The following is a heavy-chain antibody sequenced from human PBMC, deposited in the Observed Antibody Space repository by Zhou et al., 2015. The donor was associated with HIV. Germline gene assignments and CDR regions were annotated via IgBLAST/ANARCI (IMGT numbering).Heavy chain of an antibody. Sequence: QVQLVQSGAEVKKPGSSVKVSCKASGGTFSSYAISWVRQAPGQGLEWMGGIIPIFGTANYAQKFQGRVTITADKSTSTAYMELSSLRSEDTAVYYCARGKLLWFGGSGHYVMDVWGQGTTVTVSS. CDR2: IIPIFGTA. V-gene: IGHV1-69*06. J-gene: IGHJ6*01. D-gene: IGHD3-10*01. CDR1: GGTFSSYA. CDR3: ARGKLLWFGGSGHYVMDV.